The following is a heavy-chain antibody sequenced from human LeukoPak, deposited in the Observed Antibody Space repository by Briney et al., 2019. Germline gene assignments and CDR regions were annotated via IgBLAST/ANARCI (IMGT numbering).Heavy chain of an antibody. CDR1: GFTFSNYN. D-gene: IGHD2-15*01. CDR2: ISSRGSYI. Sequence: GGSLRLSCAASGFTFSNYNINWVRQAPGKGLEWVSCISSRGSYIYYADSVKGRFTISRDNAKNSLYLQMNSLRAEDTAVYYCTKDGRVSSAATRPTYYYGMDVWGQGTTVIVSS. V-gene: IGHV3-21*01. CDR3: TKDGRVSSAATRPTYYYGMDV. J-gene: IGHJ6*02.